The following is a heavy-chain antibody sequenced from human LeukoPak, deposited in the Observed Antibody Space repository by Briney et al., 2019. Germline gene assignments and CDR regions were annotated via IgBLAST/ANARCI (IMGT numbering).Heavy chain of an antibody. CDR1: GFTFSSYA. V-gene: IGHV3-30-3*01. D-gene: IGHD2-21*01. Sequence: GGSLRLSCAASGFTFSSYAMHWVRQAPGKGLEWVAVISYDGSNKYYADSVKGRFTISRDNSKNTLYLQMNSLRAEDTAVYYCARGGSGLDYWGQGTLATVSS. CDR2: ISYDGSNK. CDR3: ARGGSGLDY. J-gene: IGHJ4*02.